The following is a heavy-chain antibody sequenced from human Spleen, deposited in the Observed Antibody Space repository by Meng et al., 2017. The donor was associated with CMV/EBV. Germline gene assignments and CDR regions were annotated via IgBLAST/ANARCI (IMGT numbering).Heavy chain of an antibody. Sequence: SYAMSWVGQAPGKGLEWVSAISGSGGSTYYADSVRGRFTISRDNSKNTLYLQMNSLRAEDTAVYYCAKDQVTIFGVVTHLLGGGMDVWGPGTPVTVSS. CDR3: AKDQVTIFGVVTHLLGGGMDV. J-gene: IGHJ6*02. D-gene: IGHD3-3*01. CDR2: ISGSGGST. CDR1: SYA. V-gene: IGHV3-23*01.